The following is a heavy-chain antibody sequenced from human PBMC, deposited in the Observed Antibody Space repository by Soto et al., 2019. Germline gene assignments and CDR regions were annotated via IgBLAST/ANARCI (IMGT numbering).Heavy chain of an antibody. CDR2: ISAYNGNT. Sequence: QVPLVQSGAEVKKPGASVKVSCKASGYTFTSYGISWVRQAPGQGLEWMGWISAYNGNTNYAQKLQGRVTMTTDTSTSTDYMELRSLRSDDTAVYYCARDKDTITIFGVVPFDYWGQGTLVTVSS. J-gene: IGHJ4*02. V-gene: IGHV1-18*01. CDR1: GYTFTSYG. CDR3: ARDKDTITIFGVVPFDY. D-gene: IGHD3-3*01.